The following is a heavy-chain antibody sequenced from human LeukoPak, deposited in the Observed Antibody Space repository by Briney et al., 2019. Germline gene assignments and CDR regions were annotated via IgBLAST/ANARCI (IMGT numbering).Heavy chain of an antibody. CDR3: ARWYYSGWAFDY. CDR1: GGSFSY. J-gene: IGHJ4*02. Sequence: PSETLSLTCIVSGGSFSYLSWIRQPPGKGLEWIGIIYDHGSTKYNPSLKSRVTISVETSKNQFSLKLSSVTAADTAVYYCARWYYSGWAFDYWGQGTLVTGSS. V-gene: IGHV4-59*08. CDR2: IYDHGST. D-gene: IGHD6-19*01.